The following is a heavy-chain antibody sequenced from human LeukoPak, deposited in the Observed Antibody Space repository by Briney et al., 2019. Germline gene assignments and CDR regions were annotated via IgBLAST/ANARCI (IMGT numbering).Heavy chain of an antibody. CDR2: IYHSGST. D-gene: IGHD3-9*01. V-gene: IGHV4-30-2*01. Sequence: SETLSLTCAVSGGSISSGGYSWSWIRQPPGKGLEWIGYIYHSGSTYYNPSLKSRVTISVDRSKNQFSLKLSSVTAADTAVYYCARTLRGDTYYDILTGYYDYWGQGTLVTVSS. J-gene: IGHJ4*02. CDR3: ARTLRGDTYYDILTGYYDY. CDR1: GGSISSGGYS.